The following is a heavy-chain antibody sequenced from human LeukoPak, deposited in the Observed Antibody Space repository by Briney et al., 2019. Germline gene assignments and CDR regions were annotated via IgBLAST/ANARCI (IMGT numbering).Heavy chain of an antibody. CDR1: GFTFSNYW. Sequence: GGSLRLSCAASGFTFSNYWMGWIRQAPAKGLEWVANIKQDGSERYYVDSVKGRFTISRDNAKNSLYLQMNSLRAEDTAVYYCARGEDGDYVGYWGQGTLVTVSS. CDR2: IKQDGSER. J-gene: IGHJ4*02. V-gene: IGHV3-7*01. D-gene: IGHD4-17*01. CDR3: ARGEDGDYVGY.